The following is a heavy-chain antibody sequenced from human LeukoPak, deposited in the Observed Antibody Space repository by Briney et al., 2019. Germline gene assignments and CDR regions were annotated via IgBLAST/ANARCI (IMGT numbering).Heavy chain of an antibody. CDR3: ARATKDYYDSRVGHEAFDI. J-gene: IGHJ3*02. Sequence: ASETLSLTCTVSGGSISSISYYWGWIRQPPGKGLEWIGSIYYSGSTYYKPSLKSRVTISVDTSMNQFSLKLSSVTAADTAVYFCARATKDYYDSRVGHEAFDIWGQGTMVTVSS. V-gene: IGHV4-39*07. CDR2: IYYSGST. CDR1: GGSISSISYY. D-gene: IGHD3-22*01.